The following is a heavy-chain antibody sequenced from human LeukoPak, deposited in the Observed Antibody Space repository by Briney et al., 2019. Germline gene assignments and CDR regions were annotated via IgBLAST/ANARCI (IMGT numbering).Heavy chain of an antibody. J-gene: IGHJ4*02. CDR1: GFTFSSYA. D-gene: IGHD3-10*01. Sequence: QPGGSLRLSCAASGFTFSSYAMSWVRQAPGKGLEWVLAISGSGGSTYYADSVKGRFTISRDNSKNTLYLQMNSLRAEDTAVYYCAKGWLGSNTHFDYWGQGTLVTVSS. V-gene: IGHV3-23*01. CDR3: AKGWLGSNTHFDY. CDR2: ISGSGGST.